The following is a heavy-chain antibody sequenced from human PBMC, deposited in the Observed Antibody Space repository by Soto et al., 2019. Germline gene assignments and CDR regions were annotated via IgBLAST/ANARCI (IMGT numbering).Heavy chain of an antibody. Sequence: QVQLVESGGGVVQPGRSLRLSCAASGFTFSSYAMHWVGQAPGKGLEWVAVISYDGSNKYYADSVKGRFTISRDNSKNTPYLQMKSLGAEDTAVYYCARAQGYSGYRGAFDIWGQGTMVTVSS. CDR3: ARAQGYSGYRGAFDI. V-gene: IGHV3-30-3*01. J-gene: IGHJ3*02. CDR2: ISYDGSNK. CDR1: GFTFSSYA. D-gene: IGHD5-12*01.